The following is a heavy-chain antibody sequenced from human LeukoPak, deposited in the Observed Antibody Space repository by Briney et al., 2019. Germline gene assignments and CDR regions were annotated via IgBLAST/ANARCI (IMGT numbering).Heavy chain of an antibody. Sequence: GRSLRLSCAASGFTFSNYGMHWVRQAPGKGLEWVAIVSYDGSNKYYADSVKGRFTISRDNSKNTLYLQMNSLRAEDTAVYYCAKDYRYSSSWFCNGAFDIWGHGTMVTVSS. J-gene: IGHJ3*02. CDR3: AKDYRYSSSWFCNGAFDI. CDR2: VSYDGSNK. V-gene: IGHV3-30*18. CDR1: GFTFSNYG. D-gene: IGHD6-13*01.